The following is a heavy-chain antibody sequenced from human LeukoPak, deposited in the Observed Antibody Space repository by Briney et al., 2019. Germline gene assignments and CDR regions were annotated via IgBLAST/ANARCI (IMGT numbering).Heavy chain of an antibody. V-gene: IGHV4-34*01. D-gene: IGHD6-13*01. Sequence: PSETLSLTCAVYGGSFSGYYWSWIRQPPGKGLEWIGEINHSGRTNYNPSLKSRVTISVDTSKNQFSLKLSSVTAADTAVYYCAREIGSSSWYVYFDYWGQGTLVTVSS. CDR3: AREIGSSSWYVYFDY. CDR1: GGSFSGYY. J-gene: IGHJ4*02. CDR2: INHSGRT.